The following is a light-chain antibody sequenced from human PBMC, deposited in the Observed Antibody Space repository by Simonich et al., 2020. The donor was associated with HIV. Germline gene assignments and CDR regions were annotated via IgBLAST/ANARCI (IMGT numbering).Light chain of an antibody. V-gene: IGKV2-29*03. J-gene: IGKJ5*01. CDR2: EVS. Sequence: DIVMTQSPLSLPVTPGEPASISCRSSQSLLHSNGYNYLDWYLQKPGQSPQLLIYEVSSRFSGVPVGFSGSGSETDCTRKISRVEPEDVGVYYCMQALQTPPTFGQGTRLEIK. CDR1: QSLLHSNGYNY. CDR3: MQALQTPPT.